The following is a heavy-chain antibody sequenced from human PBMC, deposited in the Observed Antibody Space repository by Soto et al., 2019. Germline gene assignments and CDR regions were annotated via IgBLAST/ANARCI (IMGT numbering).Heavy chain of an antibody. J-gene: IGHJ4*02. CDR3: ATDITMAYDYIWGSYHY. CDR1: GYTLTELS. CDR2: FDPEDGET. V-gene: IGHV1-24*01. Sequence: ASVKVSCKVSGYTLTELSMHWVRQAPGKGLEWMGGFDPEDGETIYAQKFQGRVTMTEDTSTDTAYMELSSLRSEDTAVYYCATDITMAYDYIWGSYHYWGQGTLVTVSS. D-gene: IGHD3-16*02.